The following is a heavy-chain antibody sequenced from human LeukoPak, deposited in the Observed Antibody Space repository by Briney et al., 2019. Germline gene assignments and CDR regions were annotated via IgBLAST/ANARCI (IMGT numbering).Heavy chain of an antibody. CDR2: ISGSGGST. Sequence: PRGSLRLSCAASGFTFSSYAMSWVRQAPGKGLEWVSAISGSGGSTYYADSVKGRFTVSRDNSKNTLYLQMNSLRAEDTAVYYCAKAGALAVAGNFDYWGQETLVTVSS. D-gene: IGHD6-19*01. V-gene: IGHV3-23*01. CDR3: AKAGALAVAGNFDY. J-gene: IGHJ4*02. CDR1: GFTFSSYA.